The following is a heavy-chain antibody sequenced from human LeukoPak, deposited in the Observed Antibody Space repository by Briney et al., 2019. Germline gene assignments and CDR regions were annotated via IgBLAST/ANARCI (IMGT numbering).Heavy chain of an antibody. D-gene: IGHD3-9*01. J-gene: IGHJ4*02. Sequence: GGSLRLSCAASGFTFSSYAMSWVRQAPGKGLEWVSAISGSGGSTYYADSVKGRFTISRDNSKNTLYLQMNSLRAEDTAVYYCAKDRAYYDILTGYYKSLDCWGQGTLVTVSS. CDR2: ISGSGGST. CDR3: AKDRAYYDILTGYYKSLDC. CDR1: GFTFSSYA. V-gene: IGHV3-23*01.